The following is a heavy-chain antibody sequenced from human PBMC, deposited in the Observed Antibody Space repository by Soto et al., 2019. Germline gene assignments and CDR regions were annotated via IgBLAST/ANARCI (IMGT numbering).Heavy chain of an antibody. V-gene: IGHV4-4*02. CDR1: GGSTSSSDW. Sequence: QVHLQESGPGLVKPSETLSLTCAISGGSTSSSDWWTWVRQPPGEGLEWIGEIHRAGVTNYNSSLKRRLTISLDHSRNQFSLSLTSVTAADAVGYFCAGRPEIHPRWGQGILVPVSS. CDR3: AGRPEIHPR. D-gene: IGHD1-26*01. J-gene: IGHJ4*02. CDR2: IHRAGVT.